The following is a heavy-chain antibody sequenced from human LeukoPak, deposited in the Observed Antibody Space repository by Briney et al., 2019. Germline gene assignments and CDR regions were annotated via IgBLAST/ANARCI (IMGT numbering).Heavy chain of an antibody. J-gene: IGHJ4*02. V-gene: IGHV3-23*01. CDR2: ITGSGTST. CDR1: GFTFSNYA. Sequence: GGSLRLSCVASGFTFSNYAMSWVRQAPGKGLGWVSAITGSGTSTYYADSLKGRFTISRDNSKNTVFLQMNSLRHEDTAIYYCVIWGDYDVLTGYYVPDYWGQGTLVTVSS. CDR3: VIWGDYDVLTGYYVPDY. D-gene: IGHD3-9*01.